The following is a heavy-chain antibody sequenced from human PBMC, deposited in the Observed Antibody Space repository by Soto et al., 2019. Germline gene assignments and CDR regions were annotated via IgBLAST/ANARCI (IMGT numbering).Heavy chain of an antibody. CDR1: GGSISSYY. CDR2: IYYSGST. V-gene: IGHV4-59*08. J-gene: IGHJ5*02. Sequence: QVQLQESGPGLVKPSETLSLTCTVSGGSISSYYWSWIRQPPGKGLEWIGYIYYSGSTNYNPSLKGRVTISVDTSKNQFSLKRSSVTAADTAVYYCAGRPTAAHAGGWFDPWGQGTLVTVSS. CDR3: AGRPTAAHAGGWFDP. D-gene: IGHD6-25*01.